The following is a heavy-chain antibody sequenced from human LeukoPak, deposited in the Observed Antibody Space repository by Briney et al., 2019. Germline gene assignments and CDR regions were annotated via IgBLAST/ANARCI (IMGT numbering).Heavy chain of an antibody. J-gene: IGHJ4*02. CDR2: ISGSGGST. V-gene: IGHV3-23*01. Sequence: GGSLRLSCAASGFTFSSYAMSWVRQAPGKGLERVSAISGSGGSTYYADSVKGRFTISRDNSKNTMYLQMNSLRRGDTAVYYCARDFLRWLVKLDYWGQGALVTVSS. D-gene: IGHD6-19*01. CDR1: GFTFSSYA. CDR3: ARDFLRWLVKLDY.